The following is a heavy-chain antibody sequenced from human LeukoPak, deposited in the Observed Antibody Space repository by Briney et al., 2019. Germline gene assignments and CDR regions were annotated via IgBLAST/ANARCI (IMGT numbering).Heavy chain of an antibody. CDR3: ARLDSSGYYYYGMDV. CDR1: GYIFTSYW. V-gene: IGHV5-51*01. J-gene: IGHJ6*02. D-gene: IGHD3-22*01. Sequence: PGASLQISCKGSGYIFTSYWIGWARQLSGKGLEWMGLIYPSDSTTRYSPSLRGQVTISADKSISTAYLQWSSLKASDTAMYYCARLDSSGYYYYGMDVWGQGTTVTVSS. CDR2: IYPSDSTT.